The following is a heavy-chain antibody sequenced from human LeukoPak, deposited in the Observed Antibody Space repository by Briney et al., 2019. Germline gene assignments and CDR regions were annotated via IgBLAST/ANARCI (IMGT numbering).Heavy chain of an antibody. CDR2: ISSSGSTI. J-gene: IGHJ6*02. Sequence: GGSLRLSCAASGFSFSSYEMNWVRQAPGKGLEWVSYISSSGSTIYYADSVKGRFTISRDNAKNSLYLQMNSLRAEDTAVYYCARELQPPIYDPGSGMDVWGQGTTVTVSS. CDR3: ARELQPPIYDPGSGMDV. CDR1: GFSFSSYE. V-gene: IGHV3-48*03. D-gene: IGHD1-1*01.